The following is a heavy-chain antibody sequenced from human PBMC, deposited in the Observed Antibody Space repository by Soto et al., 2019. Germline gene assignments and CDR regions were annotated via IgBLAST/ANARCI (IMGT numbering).Heavy chain of an antibody. J-gene: IGHJ4*02. D-gene: IGHD1-1*01. CDR3: ARGRYGDY. CDR2: ISAHNGNT. CDR1: GYAFTTYG. V-gene: IGHV1-18*01. Sequence: QVHLVQSGAEVKKPGASVKVSCKSSGYAFTTYGITWVRQAPGQGLEWMGWISAHNGNTNYAQKLQGRVTVTRDTSTSTANIEPRSLRSDDTAVYYCARGRYGDYWGQGALVTVSS.